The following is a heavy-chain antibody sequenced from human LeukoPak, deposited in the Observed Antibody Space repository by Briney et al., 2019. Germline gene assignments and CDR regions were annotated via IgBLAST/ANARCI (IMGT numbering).Heavy chain of an antibody. CDR2: ISYDGSNK. V-gene: IGHV3-30*03. Sequence: GGSLRLSCAASGFTFSSYGMHWVRQAPGKGLEWVAVISYDGSNKYYADSVKGRFTISRDNSKNTLYLQMNSLRAEDTAVYYCAVVITDYVWGSYRNNYFDYWGQGTLVTVSS. CDR1: GFTFSSYG. J-gene: IGHJ4*02. D-gene: IGHD3-16*02. CDR3: AVVITDYVWGSYRNNYFDY.